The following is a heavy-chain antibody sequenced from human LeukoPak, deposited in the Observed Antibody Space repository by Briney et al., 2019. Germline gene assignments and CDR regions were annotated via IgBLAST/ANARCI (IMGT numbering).Heavy chain of an antibody. D-gene: IGHD3-9*01. Sequence: SETLSLTCTVSGGSISSSSYYWGWIRQPPGKGLEWIGSIYYSGSTYYNPSLKSRVTISVDTSKNQFSLKLSSVTAADTAVYYCARDLPGYDILTAFDYWGQGTLVTVSS. V-gene: IGHV4-39*07. CDR1: GGSISSSSYY. CDR2: IYYSGST. CDR3: ARDLPGYDILTAFDY. J-gene: IGHJ4*02.